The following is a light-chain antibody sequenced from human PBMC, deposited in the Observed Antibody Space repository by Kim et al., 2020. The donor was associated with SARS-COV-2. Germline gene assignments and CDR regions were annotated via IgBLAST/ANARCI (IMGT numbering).Light chain of an antibody. Sequence: DIQLTQSPSSLSAAVGDRLTITCRASQSLSNWLAWYQQKPGKSPKRLIYHVSTLESGVPSRFSDSTSGTDFTLTINSLQPEDFATYYCQQALSFPYTFGQGTKLDI. J-gene: IGKJ2*01. V-gene: IGKV1D-12*01. CDR2: HVS. CDR1: QSLSNW. CDR3: QQALSFPYT.